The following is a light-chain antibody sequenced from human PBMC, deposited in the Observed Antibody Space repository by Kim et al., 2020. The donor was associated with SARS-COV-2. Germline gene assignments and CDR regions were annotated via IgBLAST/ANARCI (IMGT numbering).Light chain of an antibody. CDR3: CSFAGSSTWV. Sequence: GQSITISGPGASRDVGSYDFVSWYQQHPGKGPKVMIYEVTKRPSGVSHRFSGSKSGNTASLTISGLQAEDEADYYCCSFAGSSTWVFGGGTQLTVL. V-gene: IGLV2-23*02. CDR2: EVT. CDR1: SRDVGSYDF. J-gene: IGLJ3*02.